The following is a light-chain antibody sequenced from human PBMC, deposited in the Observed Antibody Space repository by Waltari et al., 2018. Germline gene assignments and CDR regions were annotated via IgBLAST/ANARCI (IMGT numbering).Light chain of an antibody. Sequence: DIQMTQSPSSLSASVGDRVTITCRACQGISNSLAWYQQKPGKAPKLLLSAASTLESGVPSRFRGSGSVTDYTLTISSLQPEDFATYYCPQYYHTRQITFGPGTRVDFK. CDR1: QGISNS. V-gene: IGKV1-NL1*01. J-gene: IGKJ3*01. CDR3: PQYYHTRQIT. CDR2: AAS.